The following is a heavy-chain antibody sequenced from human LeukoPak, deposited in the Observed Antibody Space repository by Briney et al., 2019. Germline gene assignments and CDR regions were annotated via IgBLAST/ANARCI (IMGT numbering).Heavy chain of an antibody. CDR1: GNTLTGNY. Sequence: ASVKVSCKGSGNTLTGNYLHWVRQAPGQGLEWMGWISAYNGNTNYAQKLQGRVTMTTDTSTSTAYMELRSLRSDDTAVYYCARVVVNYYYMDVWGKGTTVTISS. CDR3: ARVVVNYYYMDV. V-gene: IGHV1-18*04. D-gene: IGHD2-15*01. CDR2: ISAYNGNT. J-gene: IGHJ6*03.